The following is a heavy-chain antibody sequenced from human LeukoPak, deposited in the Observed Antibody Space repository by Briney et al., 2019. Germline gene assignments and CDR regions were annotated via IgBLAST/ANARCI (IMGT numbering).Heavy chain of an antibody. J-gene: IGHJ4*02. CDR1: GFTFSSYG. CDR3: ARAGIGGSGWYDY. D-gene: IGHD6-19*01. V-gene: IGHV3-7*01. Sequence: GGALRLTCAASGFTFSSYGMSWVRQAPGKGLEWVANIKQDGSEKYYVDSVKGRFTISRDNAKNSLYLQMNSLRAEDTAVYYCARAGIGGSGWYDYWGQGTLVTVSS. CDR2: IKQDGSEK.